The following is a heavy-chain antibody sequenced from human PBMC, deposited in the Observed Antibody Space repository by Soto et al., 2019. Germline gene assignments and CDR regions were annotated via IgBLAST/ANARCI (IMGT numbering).Heavy chain of an antibody. CDR2: IFHSGST. V-gene: IGHV4-4*02. CDR3: ARDEGYDSHIGLDV. CDR1: GDSISSRNW. J-gene: IGHJ6*02. Sequence: PSETLSLTCAVSGDSISSRNWWCCVRQPPGKGLERIGDIFHSGSTNYNPSLKSRVTISVAKSENQSSLKLSSVTAAATAVYYVARDEGYDSHIGLDVWGQGPRVPVS. D-gene: IGHD3-3*01.